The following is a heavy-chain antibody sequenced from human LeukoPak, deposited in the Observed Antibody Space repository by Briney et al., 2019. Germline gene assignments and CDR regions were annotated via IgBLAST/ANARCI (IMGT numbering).Heavy chain of an antibody. CDR3: ATPTNLAYYYYMDV. Sequence: GGSLRLSCAVSGFTVSRNDMSWVRQAPGKGLEWVSVIYSGGNTFYIDSVKGRFTISRDNSKNTLYLQMNSLRAEDTAVYYCATPTNLAYYYYMDVWGKGTTVTVSS. V-gene: IGHV3-53*01. CDR2: IYSGGNT. D-gene: IGHD1/OR15-1a*01. J-gene: IGHJ6*03. CDR1: GFTVSRND.